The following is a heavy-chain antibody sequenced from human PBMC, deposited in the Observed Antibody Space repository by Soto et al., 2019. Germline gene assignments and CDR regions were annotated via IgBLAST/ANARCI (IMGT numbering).Heavy chain of an antibody. CDR1: GYTFTAYY. V-gene: IGHV1-2*02. Sequence: QVQLVQSGAEMKEPGASVTVSCESFGYTFTAYYIHWVRQAPGHGLEWMGWINPNGGVTKYAQKFQGRVTMTRDSSINTAYMELTGLTSDDTAVYYCARAVHTMIQGVRFRVDQWGQGTLVTVSS. D-gene: IGHD3-10*01. J-gene: IGHJ4*02. CDR3: ARAVHTMIQGVRFRVDQ. CDR2: INPNGGVT.